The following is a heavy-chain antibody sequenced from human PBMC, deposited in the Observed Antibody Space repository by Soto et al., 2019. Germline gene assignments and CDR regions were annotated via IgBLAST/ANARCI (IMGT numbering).Heavy chain of an antibody. CDR2: IKCKANGVST. D-gene: IGHD2-8*02. CDR3: AYYRDITGGRHVDF. J-gene: IGHJ4*02. CDR1: GFTFSGAW. V-gene: IGHV3-15*07. Sequence: EVQLVESGGGLVKPGGSLRLSCAASGFTFSGAWMKWVRQAPGKGLEWVGGIKCKANGVSTDHAAPVKVSFTISRDDSKTNLFLQMDSLITQYSAIYYCAYYRDITGGRHVDFWGQGTLVTVSS.